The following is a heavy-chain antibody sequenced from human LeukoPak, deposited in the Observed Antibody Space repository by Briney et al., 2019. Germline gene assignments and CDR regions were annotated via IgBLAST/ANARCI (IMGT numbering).Heavy chain of an antibody. CDR1: GFTFSSYA. D-gene: IGHD2-15*01. V-gene: IGHV3-23*01. Sequence: GGSLRLSCAASGFTFSSYAMSWVRQAPGKGLEWVSTIGGSGGSTYYADSVKGRFTISRDNSKNTLYLQMNSLRAEDTAVYYCAKDLGYCSGGSCSLWGQGTLVTVSS. CDR2: IGGSGGST. CDR3: AKDLGYCSGGSCSL. J-gene: IGHJ4*02.